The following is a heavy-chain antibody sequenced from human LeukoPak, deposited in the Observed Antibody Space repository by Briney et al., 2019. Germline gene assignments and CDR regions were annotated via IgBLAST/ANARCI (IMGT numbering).Heavy chain of an antibody. CDR1: GGSISSSSYY. J-gene: IGHJ4*02. D-gene: IGHD4-17*01. V-gene: IGHV4-39*07. Sequence: SETLSLTCTVSGGSISSSSYYWGWIRQPPGKGLEWIGSIYYSGSTYYNPSLKSQVTISVDTSKNQFSLKLSSVTAADTAVYYCARDRRGDYGDYVFFDYWGQGTLVTVSS. CDR2: IYYSGST. CDR3: ARDRRGDYGDYVFFDY.